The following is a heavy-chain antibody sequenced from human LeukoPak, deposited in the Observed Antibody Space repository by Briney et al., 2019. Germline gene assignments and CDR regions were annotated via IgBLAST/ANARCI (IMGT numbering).Heavy chain of an antibody. D-gene: IGHD3-22*01. CDR2: IFPGDSET. Sequence: GESLKISCTGSGYRFNNYGIVWVRQTPGEGLQWMGTIFPGDSETRYSPSFEGQVTFSADKSNTTAYLHWSSLKASDTAMYYCARRYDSSGYYPLDYFDHWGQGSLVTVSS. CDR3: ARRYDSSGYYPLDYFDH. V-gene: IGHV5-51*01. CDR1: GYRFNNYG. J-gene: IGHJ4*02.